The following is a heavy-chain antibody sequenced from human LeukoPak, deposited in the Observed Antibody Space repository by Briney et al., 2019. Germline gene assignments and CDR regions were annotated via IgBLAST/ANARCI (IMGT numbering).Heavy chain of an antibody. J-gene: IGHJ3*02. CDR2: IYYSGST. CDR1: GGSISGSYYS. Sequence: SETLSLTCTVSGGSISGSYYSWIWIRQPPGKGLEWIGSIYYSGSTYYNPSLKSRVTISVDTSKNQFSLKLSSVTAADTAVYYCGSQSSSMRVVVMGGFDIWGQGTMVTVSS. D-gene: IGHD3-22*01. CDR3: GSQSSSMRVVVMGGFDI. V-gene: IGHV4-39*01.